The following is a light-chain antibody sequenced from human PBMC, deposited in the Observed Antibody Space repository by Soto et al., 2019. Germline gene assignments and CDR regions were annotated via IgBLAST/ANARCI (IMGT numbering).Light chain of an antibody. CDR1: SSDVGGYNY. J-gene: IGLJ1*01. V-gene: IGLV2-14*03. CDR2: DVS. CDR3: SSYTGSSTYV. Sequence: QSALTQPASVSGSPGQASTISCTGTSSDVGGYNYVSWYQQYPGKAPKLMIYDVSNRPSGVSNRFSGSKSGNTASPTISGLQAEDEADYFCSSYTGSSTYVFGTGTKVTVL.